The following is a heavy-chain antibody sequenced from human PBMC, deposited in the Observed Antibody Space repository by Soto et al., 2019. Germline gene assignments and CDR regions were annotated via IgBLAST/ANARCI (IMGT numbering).Heavy chain of an antibody. D-gene: IGHD2-15*01. CDR1: GFTFSSYG. V-gene: IGHV3-33*01. J-gene: IGHJ5*02. CDR2: IWYDGSNK. CDR3: ARDRGYCSGGSCYSGTFDP. Sequence: QVQLVESGGGVVQPGRSLRLSCAASGFTFSSYGMHWVRQAPGKGLAWVAVIWYDGSNKYYADSVKGRFTISRDNSKNTLYLQMNSLRAEDTAVYYCARDRGYCSGGSCYSGTFDPWGQGTLVIVSS.